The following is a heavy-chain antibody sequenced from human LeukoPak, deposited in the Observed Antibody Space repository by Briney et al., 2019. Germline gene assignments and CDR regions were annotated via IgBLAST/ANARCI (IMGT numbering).Heavy chain of an antibody. J-gene: IGHJ5*01. Sequence: GGSLRLSCAVSGFTVSSHAMSWVRQASGKGLEWVSLIGGAGDTFYADSVKGRFVLSRDNSRNTVYLQMNSLRAEDTATYYCVKDYCHGGFCPFPFFNSWGQGTLVTVSS. CDR1: GFTVSSHA. CDR2: IGGAGDT. D-gene: IGHD2-15*01. V-gene: IGHV3-23*01. CDR3: VKDYCHGGFCPFPFFNS.